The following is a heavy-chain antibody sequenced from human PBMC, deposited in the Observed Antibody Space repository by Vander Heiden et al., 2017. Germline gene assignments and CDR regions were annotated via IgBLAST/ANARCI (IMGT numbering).Heavy chain of an antibody. V-gene: IGHV4-34*01. CDR3: ARGCTLVGPAATTLGWFGT. CDR1: GGSFSGYY. D-gene: IGHD2-2*01. CDR2: SNNSGSN. Sequence: QLQLQQFVSGLCAPLETRCITCAVYGGSFSGYYWSWIRQPPGKGLDWIGESNNSGSNNYTPSIKSIVTISVDTSKKQVSLKRRSGTAAKTAVYEGARGCTLVGPAATTLGWFGTRRQGTMVT. J-gene: IGHJ5*02.